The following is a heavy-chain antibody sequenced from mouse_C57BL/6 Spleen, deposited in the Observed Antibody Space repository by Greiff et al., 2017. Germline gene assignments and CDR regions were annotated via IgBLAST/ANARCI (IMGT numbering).Heavy chain of an antibody. D-gene: IGHD1-1*01. CDR3: ARGITTVSYYAMDY. Sequence: QVQLQQPGAELVRPGSSVKLSCKASGYTFTSYWMHWVKQRPIQGLEWIGNIDPSDSETHYNQKFKDKATLTVDKSSSTAYMQLSSLTSEDSAVYYCARGITTVSYYAMDYWGQGTSVTVSS. J-gene: IGHJ4*01. V-gene: IGHV1-52*01. CDR1: GYTFTSYW. CDR2: IDPSDSET.